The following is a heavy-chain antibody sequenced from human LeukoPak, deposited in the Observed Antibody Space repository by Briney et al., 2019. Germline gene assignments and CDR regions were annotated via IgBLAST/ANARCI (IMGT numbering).Heavy chain of an antibody. CDR1: GFTFTRNC. Sequence: QPGRSLRLSCTASGFTFTRNCMHWVRPAPGKGLEWVAAIPHDGSSALYADSVKGRFIISRDNSKNTQYLQMNSLRIEDSAVYYCATGSDFYYDSWGQGILVTVSS. CDR2: IPHDGSSA. D-gene: IGHD1-26*01. CDR3: ATGSDFYYDS. V-gene: IGHV3-30-3*01. J-gene: IGHJ5*01.